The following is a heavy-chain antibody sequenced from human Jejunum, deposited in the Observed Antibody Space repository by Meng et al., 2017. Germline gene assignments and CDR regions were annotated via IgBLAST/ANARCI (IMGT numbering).Heavy chain of an antibody. D-gene: IGHD2-15*01. CDR3: ARDGFSIGHHFDY. V-gene: IGHV4-59*01. J-gene: IGHJ4*02. CDR1: GGSMSGYY. Sequence: QVQWQGPGPGLVKPSETLSPTCTFSGGSMSGYYWSWIRQPPGKGLEWIGYIYYSGSTNYNPSLKSRVTISVDTSKNQFSLKLSSVTAADTAVYYCARDGFSIGHHFDYWGQGTLVTVSS. CDR2: IYYSGST.